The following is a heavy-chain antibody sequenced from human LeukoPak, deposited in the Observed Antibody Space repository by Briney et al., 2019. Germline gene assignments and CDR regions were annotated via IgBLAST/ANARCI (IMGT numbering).Heavy chain of an antibody. Sequence: GRSLKLSCAASGFIFNGYGMHWVRRAPGKGLDWVAAISNDGKLEYYEDSVRGRFIISRDNSENTVHLQMNSLRTEDTAVYYCVKEYFRGFDQWGQGTLVIVSS. CDR2: ISNDGKLE. J-gene: IGHJ4*02. D-gene: IGHD2/OR15-2a*01. CDR1: GFIFNGYG. V-gene: IGHV3-30*18. CDR3: VKEYFRGFDQ.